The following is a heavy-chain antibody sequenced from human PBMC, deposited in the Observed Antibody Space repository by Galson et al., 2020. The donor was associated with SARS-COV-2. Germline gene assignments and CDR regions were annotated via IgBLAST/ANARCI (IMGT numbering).Heavy chain of an antibody. J-gene: IGHJ6*02. V-gene: IGHV4-4*02. Sequence: SETLSLTCAVSGGSISSDDWWSWVRQPPGKGLEWIGEIYHSGSTNYSPSLSLKSRVTISVDKSKNQFSLNLSSVTAADTAVYYCARDLHYDMLTGYRPYCIDVWGQGTTVTVSS. D-gene: IGHD3-9*01. CDR3: ARDLHYDMLTGYRPYCIDV. CDR1: GGSISSDDW. CDR2: IYHSGST.